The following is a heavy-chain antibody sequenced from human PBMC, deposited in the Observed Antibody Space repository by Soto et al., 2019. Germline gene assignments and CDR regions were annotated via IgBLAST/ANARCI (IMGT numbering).Heavy chain of an antibody. CDR3: ARPHPQVGSAAAGHDDWYFDL. J-gene: IGHJ2*01. Sequence: EVQLVESGGGLVQPGGSLRLSCAASGFTFSSYSMNWVRQAPGKGLEWVSYISSSSSTIYYADSVKGRFTISRDNAKNSLYLQMNSLRAEDTAVYYCARPHPQVGSAAAGHDDWYFDLWGRGTLVTVSS. CDR1: GFTFSSYS. CDR2: ISSSSSTI. V-gene: IGHV3-48*01. D-gene: IGHD6-13*01.